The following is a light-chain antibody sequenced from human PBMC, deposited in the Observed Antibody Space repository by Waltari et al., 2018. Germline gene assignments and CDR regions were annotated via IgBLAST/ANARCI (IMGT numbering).Light chain of an antibody. CDR3: CSYAGSYSFV. V-gene: IGLV2-11*01. J-gene: IGLJ1*01. Sequence: QSALTQPRSVSGSPGQSVIVSCTGTSRDVAGYSFVSWYQQYPGKAPQLMIYDVNKRPSGVPDRFSGSKSGNTASLTISGLQAEDEAEYYCCSYAGSYSFVFGTGTKVTVL. CDR2: DVN. CDR1: SRDVAGYSF.